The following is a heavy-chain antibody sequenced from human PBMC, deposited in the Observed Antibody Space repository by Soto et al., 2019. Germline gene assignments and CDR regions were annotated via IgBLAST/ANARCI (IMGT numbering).Heavy chain of an antibody. V-gene: IGHV4-59*01. J-gene: IGHJ4*02. CDR2: IYYSGST. D-gene: IGHD5-18*01. Sequence: SETLSLTCTVSGGSISSYYWSWIRQPPGKGLEWIGYIYYSGSTNYNPSLKSRVTISVDTSKNQFSLKLSSVTAADTAVYYCASLAGYSYGHGDFDYWGQGTLVTVSS. CDR3: ASLAGYSYGHGDFDY. CDR1: GGSISSYY.